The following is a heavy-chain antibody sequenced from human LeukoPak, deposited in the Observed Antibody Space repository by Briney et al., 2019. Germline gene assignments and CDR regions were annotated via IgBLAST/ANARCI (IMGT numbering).Heavy chain of an antibody. CDR1: GFTVSSNE. J-gene: IGHJ3*02. Sequence: GGSLRLSCAASGFTVSSNEMRWVRQAPGKGLEWVSSISGGSTYYADSRKGRFTISRDNSKNTLHLQMNSLRAEDTAVYYCKKDPGTTIVAFDIWGQGTMVTVSS. D-gene: IGHD3-22*01. CDR2: ISGGST. CDR3: KKDPGTTIVAFDI. V-gene: IGHV3-38-3*01.